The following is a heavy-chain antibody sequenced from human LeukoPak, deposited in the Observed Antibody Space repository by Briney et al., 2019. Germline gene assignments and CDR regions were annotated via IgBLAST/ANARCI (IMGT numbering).Heavy chain of an antibody. CDR3: ASLYSGYEDSDY. Sequence: PGGSLRLSCAASGSTFNSYEMNWARQAPGKGLEGLSYISSSGSAINYADPVTGRFTISRDNAKNSLYLQMNSLRAEDTAVYYCASLYSGYEDSDYWGQGTLVTVSS. CDR1: GSTFNSYE. V-gene: IGHV3-48*03. CDR2: ISSSGSAI. J-gene: IGHJ4*02. D-gene: IGHD5-12*01.